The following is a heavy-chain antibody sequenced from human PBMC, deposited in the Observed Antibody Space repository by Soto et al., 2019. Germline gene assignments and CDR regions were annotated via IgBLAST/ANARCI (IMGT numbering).Heavy chain of an antibody. CDR3: AKCAYYSGWYFDL. CDR1: EFTFSSYA. V-gene: IGHV3-23*01. J-gene: IGHJ2*01. D-gene: IGHD3-22*01. Sequence: SLRLSCAASEFTFSSYAMSWVRQAPGKGLEWVSAISGSGGSTDYADSVKGRFTISRDNSKNMLYLQMNSLRAEDTALYYCAKCAYYSGWYFDLWGRGTLVTVSS. CDR2: ISGSGGST.